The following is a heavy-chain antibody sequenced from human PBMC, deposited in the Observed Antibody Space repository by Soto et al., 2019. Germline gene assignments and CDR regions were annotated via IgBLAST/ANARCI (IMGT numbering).Heavy chain of an antibody. CDR1: GGTFSSYT. D-gene: IGHD6-6*01. CDR2: IIPILGIA. Sequence: QVQLVQSGAEVQKPGSSVKVSCKASGGTFSSYTISWVRQAPGQGLEWMGRIIPILGIANYAQKFQGRVTITADKSTSTAYMELSSLRSEDTAVYYCARDSSRIDAFDIWGQGTMVTVSS. CDR3: ARDSSRIDAFDI. V-gene: IGHV1-69*08. J-gene: IGHJ3*02.